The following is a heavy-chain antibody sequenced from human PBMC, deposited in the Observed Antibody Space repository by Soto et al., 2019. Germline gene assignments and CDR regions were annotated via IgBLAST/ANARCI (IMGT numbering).Heavy chain of an antibody. D-gene: IGHD6-19*01. CDR3: ARLQYVVAGIIGGNWLDP. V-gene: IGHV5-51*01. Sequence: EVQLVQSGPEVKKPGESLKISCKGTGSRFTTSWIGWVRQMPGKGLEWMGLIYIGDSETRYSPSFEGHVTISADESTSTSYLQWSSLKDSDTAIYYRARLQYVVAGIIGGNWLDPWGQGTLVTVSS. CDR2: IYIGDSET. J-gene: IGHJ5*02. CDR1: GSRFTTSW.